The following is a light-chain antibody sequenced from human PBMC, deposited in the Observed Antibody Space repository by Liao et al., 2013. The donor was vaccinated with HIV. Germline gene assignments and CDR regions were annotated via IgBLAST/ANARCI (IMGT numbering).Light chain of an antibody. CDR3: QAWDSSTVI. Sequence: SYDLTQTPSVSVSPGQTASITCSGGDWVDKRASWYQQRPGQPPVLIIYDHSKRPSGIPERFSGSTSGSTATLTISGTQTMDEADYYCQAWDSSTVIFGGGTKLTVL. CDR1: DWVDKR. V-gene: IGLV3-1*01. J-gene: IGLJ2*01. CDR2: DHS.